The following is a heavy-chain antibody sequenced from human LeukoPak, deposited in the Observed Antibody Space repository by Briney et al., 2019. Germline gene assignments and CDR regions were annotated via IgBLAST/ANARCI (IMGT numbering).Heavy chain of an antibody. CDR3: AREIHTGYSSSWYYYYYGMDV. V-gene: IGHV3-7*01. D-gene: IGHD6-13*01. J-gene: IGHJ6*02. CDR1: GFTFSSYW. Sequence: PGGSLRLSCAASGFTFSSYWMSWVRQAPGKGVEGVANINQDGSEKYYVDSVKGGFTISRDNAKNSLYLQMNSLRAEDTAVYYCAREIHTGYSSSWYYYYYGMDVWGQGTTVTVSS. CDR2: INQDGSEK.